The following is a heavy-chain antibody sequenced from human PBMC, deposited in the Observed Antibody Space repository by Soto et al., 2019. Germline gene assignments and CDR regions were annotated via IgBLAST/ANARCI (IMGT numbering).Heavy chain of an antibody. Sequence: SENLSCKASGVTFSSYGISWERQAPGQGLEWMGGIMAIFGTANYAQKCQVRVTITADESTSTAYMELSSLKCEDAPVHCCGRDGSGYYTFIYYYDGMGVWGQGTTGTVS. J-gene: IGHJ6*02. CDR3: GRDGSGYYTFIYYYDGMGV. CDR2: IMAIFGTA. V-gene: IGHV1-69*13. D-gene: IGHD3-3*01. CDR1: GVTFSSYG.